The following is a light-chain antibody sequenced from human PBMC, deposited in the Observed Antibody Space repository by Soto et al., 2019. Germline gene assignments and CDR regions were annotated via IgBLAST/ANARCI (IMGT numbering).Light chain of an antibody. V-gene: IGKV3-11*01. CDR2: DAS. CDR1: PSVSSY. CDR3: HQEDKAHQA. J-gene: IGKJ2*01. Sequence: EIVLTQSPATLSLSPGERATLSCRASPSVSSYLAWYQQKPGQAPRLLIYDASNRATGIPARFSGSGSGADFTLSICSLEPEDFGVYSCHQEDKAHQAYGQGTKVDI.